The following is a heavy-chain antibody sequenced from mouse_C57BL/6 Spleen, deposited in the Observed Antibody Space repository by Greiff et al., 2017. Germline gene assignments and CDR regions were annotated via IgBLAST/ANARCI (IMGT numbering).Heavy chain of an antibody. D-gene: IGHD1-1*01. CDR3: ARSHDGSIYYAMDY. CDR1: GYTFTSYW. Sequence: VQLQQPGAELVKPGASVKMSCKASGYTFTSYWITWVKQRPGQGLEWIGDIYPGSGSTNYNEKFKSKATLTVDTSSSTAYMQLSSLTSEYSAVYDCARSHDGSIYYAMDYWGQGTSVTVSS. CDR2: IYPGSGST. J-gene: IGHJ4*01. V-gene: IGHV1-55*01.